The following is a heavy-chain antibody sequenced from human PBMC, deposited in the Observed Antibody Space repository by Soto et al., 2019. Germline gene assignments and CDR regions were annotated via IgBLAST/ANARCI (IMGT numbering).Heavy chain of an antibody. CDR1: GFTFSSYS. V-gene: IGHV3-21*01. Sequence: PGGSLRLSCAASGFTFSSYSMHWVRQAPGKGLEWVSSISSRSRSIYYADSQKGRFTISRDNTKNSLYLQMNNLRAEDTAVYYCARDSSSSSRDDWGQGTLVTVSS. CDR2: ISSRSRSI. CDR3: ARDSSSSSRDD. D-gene: IGHD6-6*01. J-gene: IGHJ4*02.